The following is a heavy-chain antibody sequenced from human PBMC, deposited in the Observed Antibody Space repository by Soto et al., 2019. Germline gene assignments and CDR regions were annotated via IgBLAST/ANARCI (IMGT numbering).Heavy chain of an antibody. Sequence: SETLSLTCTVSGGSISSYYWSWIRQPPGKGLEWIGYIYYSGSTNYNPSLKSRVTISVDTSKNQFSLKLSSVTAADTAVYYCARGNYYGSGSYYLYYYYYGMDVWGQGTTVTVSS. CDR3: ARGNYYGSGSYYLYYYYYGMDV. J-gene: IGHJ6*02. CDR2: IYYSGST. D-gene: IGHD3-10*01. V-gene: IGHV4-59*01. CDR1: GGSISSYY.